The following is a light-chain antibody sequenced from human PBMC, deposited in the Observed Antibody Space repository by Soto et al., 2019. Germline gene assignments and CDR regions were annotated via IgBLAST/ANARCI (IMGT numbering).Light chain of an antibody. CDR2: GAF. CDR3: QQTYSPPFT. CDR1: HTFSSF. Sequence: DIQMTQSPSSLSASVGDRVPITCRARHTFSSFLNWYQQKRGKPPTLLIYGAFNLRSGVPSRFAGSGGGAEFRITLSSLQPGDFATDYCQQTYSPPFTFGQGTSLELK. J-gene: IGKJ2*01. V-gene: IGKV1-39*01.